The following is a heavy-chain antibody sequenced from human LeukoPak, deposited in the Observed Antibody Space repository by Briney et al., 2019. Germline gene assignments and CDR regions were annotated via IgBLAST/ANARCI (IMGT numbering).Heavy chain of an antibody. D-gene: IGHD3-22*01. Sequence: GGSLRLSCAASGFTVSNNYMSWVRQAPGKGLEWVSVIYSGGSTYYADSVKGRFTISRGNSRNTMYLQMNSLRAEDTAVYYCARRATANSGYHFDYWGQGTLVTVSS. CDR1: GFTVSNNY. V-gene: IGHV3-66*01. J-gene: IGHJ4*02. CDR3: ARRATANSGYHFDY. CDR2: IYSGGST.